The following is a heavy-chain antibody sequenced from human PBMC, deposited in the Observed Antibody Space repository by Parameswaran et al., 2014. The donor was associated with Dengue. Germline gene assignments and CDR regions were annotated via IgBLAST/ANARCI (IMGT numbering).Heavy chain of an antibody. V-gene: IGHV4-30-4*01. D-gene: IGHD3-3*01. CDR2: IYYSGST. CDR3: ARANFWSGQDAFDI. J-gene: IGHJ3*02. Sequence: VRQAPGKGLEWIGYIYYSGSTYYNPSLKSRVTISVDTSKNQFSLKLSSVTAADTAVYYCARANFWSGQDAFDIWGQGTMVTVSS.